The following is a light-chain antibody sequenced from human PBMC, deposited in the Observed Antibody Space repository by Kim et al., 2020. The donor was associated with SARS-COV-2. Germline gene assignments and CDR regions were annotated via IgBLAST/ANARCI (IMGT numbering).Light chain of an antibody. V-gene: IGKV1-33*01. CDR3: QQFDTVPLT. CDR2: DAS. Sequence: INIFLNWFQQKPGEAPKLLISDASSLETGLPSRFSGSGSGTHFTFTISSLQPGDVATYYCQQFDTVPLTFGGGTKVEIK. J-gene: IGKJ4*01. CDR1: INIF.